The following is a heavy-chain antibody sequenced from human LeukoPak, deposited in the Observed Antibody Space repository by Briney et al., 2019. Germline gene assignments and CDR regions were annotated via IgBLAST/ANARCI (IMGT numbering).Heavy chain of an antibody. CDR1: GGSFSGYY. Sequence: KPSETLSLTCAVYGGSFSGYYWSWIRQPPGKGLEWIGEINHSGSTNYNPSLKSRVTISVDTSKNQFSLKLSSVTAADTAVYYCARGDLVDAFDIWGQGTMVTVSS. D-gene: IGHD2-8*02. CDR3: ARGDLVDAFDI. CDR2: INHSGST. V-gene: IGHV4-34*01. J-gene: IGHJ3*02.